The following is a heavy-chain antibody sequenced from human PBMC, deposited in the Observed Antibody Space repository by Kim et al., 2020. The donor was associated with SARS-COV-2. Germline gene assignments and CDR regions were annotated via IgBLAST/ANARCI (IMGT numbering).Heavy chain of an antibody. J-gene: IGHJ6*02. CDR3: ARVRGAAGPFYYYYYGMDV. Sequence: GGSLRLSCAASGFTFSDYYMSWIRQAPGKGLEWVSYISSSGSTIYYADSVKGRFTISRDNAKNSLYLQMNGLRAEDTAVYYCARVRGAAGPFYYYYYGMDVWGQGTAVTVSS. CDR1: GFTFSDYY. CDR2: ISSSGSTI. D-gene: IGHD6-13*01. V-gene: IGHV3-11*01.